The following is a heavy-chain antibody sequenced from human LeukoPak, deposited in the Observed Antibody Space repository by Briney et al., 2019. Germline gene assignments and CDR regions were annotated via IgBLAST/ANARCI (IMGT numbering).Heavy chain of an antibody. CDR1: GFTFSSYG. CDR2: ISYDGSNK. D-gene: IGHD1-7*01. Sequence: GGSLRLSCAASGFTFSSYGMHWVRQAPGKGLEWVVVISYDGSNKYYADSVKGRFTISRDNSKNTLYLQMNSLRAEDTAVYYCARETTSTYYFDYWGQGTRVTVSS. J-gene: IGHJ4*02. V-gene: IGHV3-30*19. CDR3: ARETTSTYYFDY.